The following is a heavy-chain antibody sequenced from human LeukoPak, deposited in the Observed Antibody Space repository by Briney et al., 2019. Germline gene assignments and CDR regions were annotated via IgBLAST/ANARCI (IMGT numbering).Heavy chain of an antibody. J-gene: IGHJ4*02. Sequence: SETLSLTCTVSGGSISSSSYYWGWIRQPPGKGLEWIGSIYYSGSTYYNPSLKSRVTISVDTSKSQFSLKLSSVTAADTAVYYWAGLYSSSPLYWGQGTLVTVSS. CDR1: GGSISSSSYY. CDR2: IYYSGST. CDR3: AGLYSSSPLY. D-gene: IGHD5-18*01. V-gene: IGHV4-39*07.